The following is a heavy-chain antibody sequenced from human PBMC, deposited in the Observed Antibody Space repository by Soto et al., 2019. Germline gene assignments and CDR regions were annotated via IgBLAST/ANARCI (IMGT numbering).Heavy chain of an antibody. CDR2: ISSGGTYT. J-gene: IGHJ4*02. CDR1: GFTFSNYA. V-gene: IGHV3-23*01. Sequence: HPGGSLRLSCAASGFTFSNYAMTWVRQAPGKGLERVSAISSGGTYTDYADSVKGRFTLSRDNSKNMVYLQMNSLRAEDTAVYHCAKESSGYNYGFYNYFDYWGQGALVTVSS. D-gene: IGHD5-18*01. CDR3: AKESSGYNYGFYNYFDY.